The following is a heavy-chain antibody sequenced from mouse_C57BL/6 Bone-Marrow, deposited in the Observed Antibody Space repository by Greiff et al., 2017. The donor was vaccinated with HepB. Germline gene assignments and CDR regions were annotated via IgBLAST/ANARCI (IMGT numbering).Heavy chain of an antibody. Sequence: EVKVVESGGGLVKPGGSLKLSCAASGFTFSDYGMHWVRQAPEKGLEWVAYLSSGSSTIYYADTVKGRFTISRDNAKNTLFLQMTSLRSEDTAMYYCARTTVVTYWYFDVWGTGTTVTGSS. J-gene: IGHJ1*03. D-gene: IGHD1-1*01. V-gene: IGHV5-17*01. CDR3: ARTTVVTYWYFDV. CDR2: LSSGSSTI. CDR1: GFTFSDYG.